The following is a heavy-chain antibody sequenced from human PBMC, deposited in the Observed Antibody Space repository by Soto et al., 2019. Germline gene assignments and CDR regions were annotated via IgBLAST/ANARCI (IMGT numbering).Heavy chain of an antibody. Sequence: PSETLSLTCTVSGGSISSYYWSWIRQPPGKGLEWIGYIYYSGSTNYNPSLKSRVTISVDTSKNQFSLKLSSVTAADTAVYYCARACSSTSCYTGGYYFDYWGQGTLVTVSS. CDR1: GGSISSYY. CDR3: ARACSSTSCYTGGYYFDY. V-gene: IGHV4-59*01. CDR2: IYYSGST. J-gene: IGHJ4*02. D-gene: IGHD2-2*02.